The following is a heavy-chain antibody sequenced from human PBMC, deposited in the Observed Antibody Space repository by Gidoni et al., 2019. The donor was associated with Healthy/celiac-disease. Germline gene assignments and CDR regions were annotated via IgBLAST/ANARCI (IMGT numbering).Heavy chain of an antibody. V-gene: IGHV4-59*01. CDR3: ARDPKDAFDI. CDR1: GGSISSYY. J-gene: IGHJ3*02. CDR2: IYYSGST. Sequence: QVQLQESGPGLVKPSETLSLTCTVPGGSISSYYWSWIRQPPGKGLEWIGYIYYSGSTNYNPSLKSRVTISVDTSKNQFSLKLSSVTAADTAVYYCARDPKDAFDIWGQGTMVTVSS.